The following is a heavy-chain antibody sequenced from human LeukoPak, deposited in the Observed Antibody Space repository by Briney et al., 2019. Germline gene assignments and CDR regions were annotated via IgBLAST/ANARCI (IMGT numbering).Heavy chain of an antibody. CDR2: MNPNSGNT. J-gene: IGHJ4*02. CDR1: GYTFTSYD. D-gene: IGHD5-12*01. Sequence: ASVKVSCKASGYTFTSYDINWVRQATGQGLEWMGWMNPNSGNTGYAQKFQGRVTITRNTSISTAYMELSSLRSEDTAVYYCARGPGRYSGYDLNYWGQGTLVTVSS. CDR3: ARGPGRYSGYDLNY. V-gene: IGHV1-8*03.